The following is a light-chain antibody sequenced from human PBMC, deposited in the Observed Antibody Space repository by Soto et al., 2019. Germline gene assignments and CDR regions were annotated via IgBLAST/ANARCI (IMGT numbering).Light chain of an antibody. CDR3: QSYDATNQV. V-gene: IGLV6-57*01. Sequence: NFMRTQPHSVSESPGKTVIISCTRSSGSIASNYVQWYRQRPGSSPTTVIYEDNQRPSGVPDRFSGSIDSSSNSASLTISGLETEDEADYYCQSYDATNQVFGGGTKLTVL. CDR1: SGSIASNY. CDR2: EDN. J-gene: IGLJ3*02.